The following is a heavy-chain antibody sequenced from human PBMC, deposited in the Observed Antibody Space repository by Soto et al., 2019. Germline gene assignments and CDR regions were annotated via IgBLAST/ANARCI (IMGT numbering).Heavy chain of an antibody. J-gene: IGHJ6*03. D-gene: IGHD6-13*01. V-gene: IGHV3-23*01. Sequence: PGGSLRLSCAASGFTFSSYAMSWVRQAPGKGLEWVSAISGSGGSTYYADSVKGRFTISRDNSKNTLYLQMDSLRAEDTAVYYCAKNVVAAPGLYDNSYNMDAWGKGTPVTASS. CDR1: GFTFSSYA. CDR2: ISGSGGST. CDR3: AKNVVAAPGLYDNSYNMDA.